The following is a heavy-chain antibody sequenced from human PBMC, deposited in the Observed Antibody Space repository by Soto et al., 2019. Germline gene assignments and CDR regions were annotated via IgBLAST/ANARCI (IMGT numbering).Heavy chain of an antibody. V-gene: IGHV4-39*01. CDR1: GGSISSSRYY. Sequence: SETLCLTCTVSGGSISSSRYYWVWIRQPPGKGLEWIGSFYYTGSTYYNPSLKSRVTISVDTSENQFSLKLSSVTAADTAVYYCARQVVAGTVAGTGTFDYWGQGTQVTVS. D-gene: IGHD6-19*01. CDR3: ARQVVAGTVAGTGTFDY. CDR2: FYYTGST. J-gene: IGHJ4*02.